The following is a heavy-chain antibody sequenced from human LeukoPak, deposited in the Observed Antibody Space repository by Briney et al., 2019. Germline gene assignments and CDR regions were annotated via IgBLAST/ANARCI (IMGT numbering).Heavy chain of an antibody. D-gene: IGHD2-15*01. J-gene: IGHJ4*02. Sequence: GRSLRLSCAASGFYFANYAMSWVRQAPGKGLEWVSATVGGGSPNTYHADSVKGRFTISRDNSKNTLFLQMNSLRAEDTAIYYCTKAPIVSCSGAFCYPFDSWGQGTLVTVSS. V-gene: IGHV3-23*01. CDR3: TKAPIVSCSGAFCYPFDS. CDR1: GFYFANYA. CDR2: TVGGGSPNT.